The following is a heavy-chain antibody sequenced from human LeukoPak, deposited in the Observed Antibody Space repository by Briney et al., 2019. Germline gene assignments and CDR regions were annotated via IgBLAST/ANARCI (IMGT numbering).Heavy chain of an antibody. D-gene: IGHD2-2*01. CDR2: IKQDGSEK. J-gene: IGHJ3*02. CDR1: GFTFSSYW. V-gene: IGHV3-7*04. Sequence: GGSLRLSCAASGFTFSSYWMSWVRQAPGKGLEWVANIKQDGSEKYYVDSVKGRFTISRDNAKNSLYLQMNSLRAEDTAVYYCATDCSSTSCPRSHDAFDIWGQGTKVTVSS. CDR3: ATDCSSTSCPRSHDAFDI.